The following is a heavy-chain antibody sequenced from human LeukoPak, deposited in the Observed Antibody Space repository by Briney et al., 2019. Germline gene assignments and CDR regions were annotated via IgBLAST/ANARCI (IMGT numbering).Heavy chain of an antibody. V-gene: IGHV4-34*01. CDR2: INHSGST. J-gene: IGHJ4*02. Sequence: SETLSLTCAVYGGSFSGYYWSWIRQPPGRGLEWVGEINHSGSTNYNPSLKSRVTISVDTSKNQFSLKLSSVTAADTAVYYCARGGLQDYWGQGTLVTVSS. D-gene: IGHD5-24*01. CDR3: ARGGLQDY. CDR1: GGSFSGYY.